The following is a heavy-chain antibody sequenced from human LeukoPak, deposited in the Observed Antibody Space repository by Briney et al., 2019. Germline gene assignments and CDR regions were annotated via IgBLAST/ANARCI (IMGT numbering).Heavy chain of an antibody. CDR3: ARGSLVVISTDAFDI. V-gene: IGHV4-31*03. Sequence: PSETLSLTCTVSGDSITSGGYYWSWIRQRPGKGLEWIGYIYKTGSTYYNPSLKSRVTMSVDTSRNQFSLKLNSVTAADTAVYYCARGSLVVISTDAFDIWGQGTMVTVSS. CDR2: IYKTGST. J-gene: IGHJ3*02. CDR1: GDSITSGGYY. D-gene: IGHD3-22*01.